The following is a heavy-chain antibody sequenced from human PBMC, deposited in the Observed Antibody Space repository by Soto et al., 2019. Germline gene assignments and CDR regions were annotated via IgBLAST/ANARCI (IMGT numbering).Heavy chain of an antibody. CDR3: ARTVRSIPYYYYYYMDV. V-gene: IGHV1-46*03. J-gene: IGHJ6*03. CDR2: INPSGGST. CDR1: GYTFTSYY. Sequence: ASVKVSCKASGYTFTSYYMHWVRQAPGQGLEWMGIINPSGGSTSYAQKFQGRVTMTRDTSTSTVYMELSSLRSEDTAVYYCARTVRSIPYYYYYYMDVWGQGTTVTVSS. D-gene: IGHD2-21*01.